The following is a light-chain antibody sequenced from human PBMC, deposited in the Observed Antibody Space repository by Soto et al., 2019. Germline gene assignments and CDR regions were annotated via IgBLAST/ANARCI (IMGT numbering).Light chain of an antibody. CDR1: QSISSW. V-gene: IGKV1-5*03. Sequence: DIQMTQSPSTLSASVGDRVTVTCRASQSISSWLAWYQQKAGKAPKLLIYKASALESGVPSRFNGSGSGTEFTLTISSLEPEDFATYYCQHYNTYPWTFDQGTKVEIK. CDR3: QHYNTYPWT. CDR2: KAS. J-gene: IGKJ1*01.